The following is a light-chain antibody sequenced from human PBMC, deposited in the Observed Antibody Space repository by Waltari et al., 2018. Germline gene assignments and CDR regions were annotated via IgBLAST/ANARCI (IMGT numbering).Light chain of an antibody. CDR3: ASWDDSLNGV. J-gene: IGLJ3*02. V-gene: IGLV1-44*01. Sequence: QSVLTQPPSASGTPGQRVTISCSGRSSHIRLHTVNMYQQLPGTAPKLLIYKNKQRPSGVPDRFSASKSGTSASLAISGLQSEDEADYYCASWDDSLNGVFGGGTKLTVL. CDR1: SSHIRLHT. CDR2: KNK.